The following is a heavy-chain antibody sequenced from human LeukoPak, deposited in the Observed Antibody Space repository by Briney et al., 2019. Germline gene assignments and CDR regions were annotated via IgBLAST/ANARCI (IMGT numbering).Heavy chain of an antibody. V-gene: IGHV3-7*01. D-gene: IGHD7-27*01. CDR2: IKTDGSQI. Sequence: GGSLRLSCAASGFTFSTYAMTWVRQAPGKGLEWVANIKTDGSQIYYVDSVKGRFTISRDNAKNSLYLQMNSLRAEDTAVYYCARDLNWETYWGQGTLVSVSS. CDR1: GFTFSTYA. CDR3: ARDLNWETY. J-gene: IGHJ4*02.